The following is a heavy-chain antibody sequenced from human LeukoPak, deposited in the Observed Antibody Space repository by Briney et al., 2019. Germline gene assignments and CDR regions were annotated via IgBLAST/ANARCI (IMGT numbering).Heavy chain of an antibody. D-gene: IGHD4-17*01. CDR3: AKGQGAVTTVY. V-gene: IGHV3-23*01. Sequence: GGSLRLSCAASGFTFSSYAMSWVRQAPGKGLEWVSAISCSGGSTYYADSVKGRFTISRDNDRNSLYLQMNDLRDDDTAVYYCAKGQGAVTTVYWGQGTLVSVSS. CDR2: ISCSGGST. CDR1: GFTFSSYA. J-gene: IGHJ4*02.